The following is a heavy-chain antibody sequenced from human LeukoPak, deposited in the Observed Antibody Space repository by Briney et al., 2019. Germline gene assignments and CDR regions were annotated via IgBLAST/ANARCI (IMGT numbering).Heavy chain of an antibody. CDR1: GGSINSHY. V-gene: IGHV4-59*11. D-gene: IGHD3-10*01. Sequence: SETLSLTCSVSGGSINSHYWSWIRQPPGKRLEWIGYIFNTGNTNYNPSLASRVTMSPRLSPVTAADTAIYYCASRPADTTWYGVFDYWSQGTLVTVSS. J-gene: IGHJ4*02. CDR2: IFNTGNT. CDR3: ASRPADTTWYGVFDY.